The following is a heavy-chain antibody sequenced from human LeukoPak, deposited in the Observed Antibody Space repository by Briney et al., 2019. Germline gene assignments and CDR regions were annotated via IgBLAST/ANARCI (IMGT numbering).Heavy chain of an antibody. CDR2: ISHDGSNK. J-gene: IGHJ4*02. V-gene: IGHV3-30-3*01. Sequence: PGRSLRLSCAASGFTFSSYAMHWVRQAPGKGLEWVAVISHDGSNKYYADSVKGRFTISRGNAKNSLYLQMNSLRAEDTAVYYCARYASGSYSPFDYWGQGTLVTVSS. CDR1: GFTFSSYA. CDR3: ARYASGSYSPFDY. D-gene: IGHD3-10*01.